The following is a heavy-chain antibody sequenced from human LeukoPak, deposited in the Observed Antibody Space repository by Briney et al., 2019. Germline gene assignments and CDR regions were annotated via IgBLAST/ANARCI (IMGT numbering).Heavy chain of an antibody. Sequence: AGGSLRLSCAASGFTFSSYWMSWVRQAPGKGLEWVANIKQDGSEKYYGDSVEGRFTISRDNAKNSLYLQMNSLRAEDTAVYYCARASLHCSGGSCYPAGGMDVWGKGTTVTVSS. D-gene: IGHD2-15*01. CDR1: GFTFSSYW. CDR3: ARASLHCSGGSCYPAGGMDV. V-gene: IGHV3-7*03. CDR2: IKQDGSEK. J-gene: IGHJ6*04.